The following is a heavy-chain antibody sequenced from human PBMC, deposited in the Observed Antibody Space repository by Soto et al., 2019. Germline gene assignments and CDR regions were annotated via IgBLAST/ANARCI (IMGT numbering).Heavy chain of an antibody. CDR1: GFTFSSYW. CDR3: AKSLSAIPGDS. D-gene: IGHD2-2*01. Sequence: EVQLVESGGGLVQSGGSLRLSCAASGFTFSSYWMSWVRQGPGKGPEWVANIKQDGSEIYYVDSVKGRFTISRDNAKSSLYLQMTRLRAEDTAVYHWAKSLSAIPGDSWGQGTLVTVSS. CDR2: IKQDGSEI. V-gene: IGHV3-7*05. J-gene: IGHJ4*02.